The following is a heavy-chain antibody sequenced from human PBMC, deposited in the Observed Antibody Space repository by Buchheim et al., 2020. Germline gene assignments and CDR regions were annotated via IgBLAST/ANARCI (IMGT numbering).Heavy chain of an antibody. D-gene: IGHD2-2*02. V-gene: IGHV3-23*01. Sequence: EVQLLESGGGLVQPGGSLRLSCAASGFTFSSYAMSWVRQAPGKGLEWVSAISGSGGSTYYADSVKGRFTISRENSKNTLYLQMNSLRAEDTAVYYCAKGGSGYCSSTSCYSLLYYYYMDVWGKGTT. CDR1: GFTFSSYA. CDR2: ISGSGGST. CDR3: AKGGSGYCSSTSCYSLLYYYYMDV. J-gene: IGHJ6*03.